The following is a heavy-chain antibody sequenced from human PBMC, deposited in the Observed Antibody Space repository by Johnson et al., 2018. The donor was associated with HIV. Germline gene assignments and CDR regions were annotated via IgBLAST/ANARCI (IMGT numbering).Heavy chain of an antibody. CDR2: ISYDGSNK. CDR1: GFTFSSYA. J-gene: IGHJ3*02. Sequence: QVQLVESGGGLIQPGGSLRLSCAASGFTFSSYAMHWVRQAPGKGLEWVAVISYDGSNKYYADSVKGRFTISRDNSKNTLYLQMNSLRAEDTAVYYCARDHVGQRLGFAFDTWGQGQVVPVSS. CDR3: ARDHVGQRLGFAFDT. V-gene: IGHV3-30-3*01. D-gene: IGHD6-25*01.